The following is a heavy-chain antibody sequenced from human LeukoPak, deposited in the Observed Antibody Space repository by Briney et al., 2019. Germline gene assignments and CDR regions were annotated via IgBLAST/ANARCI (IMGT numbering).Heavy chain of an antibody. CDR2: IIPILGIA. J-gene: IGHJ6*03. CDR1: GGTFSSYA. Sequence: ASVKVSCKASGGTFSSYAISWVRQAPGQGLEWMGRIIPILGIANYAQKFQGRVTITADKSTSTAYMELRSLRSDDTAVYYCARDPDIVVVPATPHDYMDVWGKGTTVTVSS. CDR3: ARDPDIVVVPATPHDYMDV. D-gene: IGHD2-2*01. V-gene: IGHV1-69*04.